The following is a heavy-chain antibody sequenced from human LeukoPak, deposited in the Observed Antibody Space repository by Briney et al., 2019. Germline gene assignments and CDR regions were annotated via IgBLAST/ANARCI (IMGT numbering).Heavy chain of an antibody. V-gene: IGHV1-18*01. D-gene: IGHD2-2*01. Sequence: GASVKVSCKASGYTFTSYGISWVRQAPGQGPEWMGWISAHNGNTNYAQKLQGRVTMTTDTSTSTAYMELRSLRSDDTAVYYCARVSSCSSTSCYLGWVDYYFDYWGQGTLVTVSS. CDR1: GYTFTSYG. J-gene: IGHJ4*02. CDR2: ISAHNGNT. CDR3: ARVSSCSSTSCYLGWVDYYFDY.